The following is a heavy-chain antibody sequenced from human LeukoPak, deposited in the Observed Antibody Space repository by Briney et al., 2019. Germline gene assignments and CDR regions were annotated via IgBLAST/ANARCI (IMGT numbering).Heavy chain of an antibody. CDR1: GGSISSYY. CDR2: IYYSGST. J-gene: IGHJ6*02. Sequence: PSETLSLTCTVSGGSISSYYWSWIRQPPGKGLEWIGYIYYSGSTNYNPSLKSRVTISVDTSKNQFSLKLSSVTAADTAVYYCARVGYSNYNYYYYGMDVWGQGTTVTVSS. D-gene: IGHD4-11*01. V-gene: IGHV4-59*08. CDR3: ARVGYSNYNYYYYGMDV.